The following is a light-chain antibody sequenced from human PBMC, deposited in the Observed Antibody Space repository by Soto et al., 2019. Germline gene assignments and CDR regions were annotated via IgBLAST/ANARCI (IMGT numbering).Light chain of an antibody. J-gene: IGKJ1*01. Sequence: EIVMTQSPATLYVSPVERSTLSFIASQSVTSNYLAWYQQKPGQAPRLLMFGASIRDTGIPDRFIGSGSGTDFTLTITRLEPEDFAVFYCQQYGSSPGTFGQGTKVDNK. CDR3: QQYGSSPGT. V-gene: IGKV3-20*01. CDR1: QSVTSNY. CDR2: GAS.